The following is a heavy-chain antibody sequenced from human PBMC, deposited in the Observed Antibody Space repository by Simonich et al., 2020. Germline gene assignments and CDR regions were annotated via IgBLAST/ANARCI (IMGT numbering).Heavy chain of an antibody. J-gene: IGHJ4*02. V-gene: IGHV1-69*09. D-gene: IGHD3-10*01. CDR3: ARTNTMRELDTMVRGVDYFDY. Sequence: QVQLVQSGAEVKKPGSSVKVSCKASGGTFSSYAISWVRQAPGQGLEWMRGTIPNLGITNYAKKFPGRVTITEDKSTSTAYMELSTRRSEDTAVDYCARTNTMRELDTMVRGVDYFDYWGQGTLVTVSS. CDR2: TIPNLGIT. CDR1: GGTFSSYA.